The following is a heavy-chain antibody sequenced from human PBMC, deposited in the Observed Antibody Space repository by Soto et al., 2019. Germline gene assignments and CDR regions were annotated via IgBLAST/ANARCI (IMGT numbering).Heavy chain of an antibody. CDR3: AQFMITFGGVIVKGGMDV. V-gene: IGHV3-30*18. D-gene: IGHD3-16*02. J-gene: IGHJ6*02. Sequence: QVQLVESGGGVVQPGRSLRLSCAASGFTFSSYGMHWVRQAPGKGLEWVAVISYDGSNKYYADSVKGRFTISRDNSKNTLYLQMNSLRAEDTAVYYCAQFMITFGGVIVKGGMDVWGQGTTVTVSS. CDR2: ISYDGSNK. CDR1: GFTFSSYG.